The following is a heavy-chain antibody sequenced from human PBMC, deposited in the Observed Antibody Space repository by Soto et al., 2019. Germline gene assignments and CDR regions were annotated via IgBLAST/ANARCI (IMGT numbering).Heavy chain of an antibody. CDR1: GGSIKSSYYH. CDR2: IHNIGTS. V-gene: IGHV4-30-4*01. CDR3: VRKERIADPRRDY. Sequence: PSETLSLTCTVCGGSIKSSYYHWSWTRQSPAKGLEWIGYIHNIGTSFYNTSLRGRVTVILETSRSQFSLTLDSVTAADRAVYYCVRKERIADPRRDYWGQGIPVTFSS. J-gene: IGHJ4*02. D-gene: IGHD6-6*01.